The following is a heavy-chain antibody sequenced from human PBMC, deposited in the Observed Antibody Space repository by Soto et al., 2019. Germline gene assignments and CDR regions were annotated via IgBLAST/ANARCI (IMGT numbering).Heavy chain of an antibody. Sequence: SETLSRTCAVSGGSIISSNCLRVVRHPPGKGLEWIGEIYHSGSTNYNPSLKSRVTISVDKSKNQFSLKLSSVTAADTAVYYCASALGAVAGTDFDYWGQGTLVTVSS. V-gene: IGHV4-4*02. D-gene: IGHD6-19*01. J-gene: IGHJ4*02. CDR1: GGSIISSNC. CDR2: IYHSGST. CDR3: ASALGAVAGTDFDY.